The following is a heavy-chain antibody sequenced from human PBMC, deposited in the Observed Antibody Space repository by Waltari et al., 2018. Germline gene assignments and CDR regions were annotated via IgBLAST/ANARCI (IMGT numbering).Heavy chain of an antibody. D-gene: IGHD2-15*01. CDR1: GFTFSSYA. Sequence: EVQLLESGGGLVQPGGSLRLSCAASGFTFSSYAMSWVRQAPGKGLGWVSAISGSGGSTYYADSVKGRFTISRDNSKNTLYLQMNSLRAEDTAVYYCAKDREDIVVVVAANYYGMDVWGQGTTVTVSS. CDR3: AKDREDIVVVVAANYYGMDV. CDR2: ISGSGGST. J-gene: IGHJ6*02. V-gene: IGHV3-23*01.